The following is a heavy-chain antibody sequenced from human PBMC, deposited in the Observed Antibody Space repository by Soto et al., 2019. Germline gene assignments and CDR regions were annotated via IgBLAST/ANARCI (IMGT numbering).Heavy chain of an antibody. CDR1: GGSISSSSYY. Sequence: SETLSLTCTVSGGSISSSSYYWGWIRQPPGKGLEWIGSIYYSGSTYYNPSLKSRVTISVDTSKNQFSLKLSSVTAADTAVYYCARNFADFWSGYYNWFDPWGQGTLVTVSS. D-gene: IGHD3-3*01. V-gene: IGHV4-39*01. J-gene: IGHJ5*02. CDR3: ARNFADFWSGYYNWFDP. CDR2: IYYSGST.